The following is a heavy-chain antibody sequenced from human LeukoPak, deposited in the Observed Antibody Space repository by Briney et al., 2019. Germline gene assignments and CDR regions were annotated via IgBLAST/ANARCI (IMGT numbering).Heavy chain of an antibody. D-gene: IGHD4-17*01. Sequence: ASVKVSCKASGYTFTSYGISWVRQAPGQGLEWMGWISAYNGNTNYAQKLQGRVTMTTDTSTSTAYMELSRLRSDDTAVYYCARDLHVLYGDYNYYYYMDVWGKGTTVTVSS. V-gene: IGHV1-18*01. CDR3: ARDLHVLYGDYNYYYYMDV. J-gene: IGHJ6*03. CDR2: ISAYNGNT. CDR1: GYTFTSYG.